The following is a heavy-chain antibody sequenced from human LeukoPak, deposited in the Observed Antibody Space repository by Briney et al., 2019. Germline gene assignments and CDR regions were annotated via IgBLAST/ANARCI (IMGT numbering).Heavy chain of an antibody. J-gene: IGHJ6*02. D-gene: IGHD1-26*01. CDR3: ARHQHSGRKHYYGMDV. V-gene: IGHV4-59*08. Sequence: SETLSLTCVVSGDSISSSNWWSWIRQPPGKGLEWIGYVYFDGSTTYNPSLKSRLTISVDTSKNQFSLRLNSVTAADTAVYYCARHQHSGRKHYYGMDVWGQGTTVTV. CDR2: VYFDGST. CDR1: GDSISSSNW.